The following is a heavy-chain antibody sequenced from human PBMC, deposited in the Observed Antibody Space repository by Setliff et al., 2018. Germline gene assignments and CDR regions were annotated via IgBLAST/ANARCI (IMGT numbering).Heavy chain of an antibody. V-gene: IGHV3-30*02. D-gene: IGHD2-15*01. J-gene: IGHJ5*02. CDR3: ARGVVVVVAATSNYFDP. CDR2: IRYGGSNK. Sequence: GGSLRLSCAASGFTFSSYGMHWVRQAPGKGLEWVAFIRYGGSNKDYVDSVKGRFTISRDNSKNAVYLQMNSLRAEDTAEYYCARGVVVVVAATSNYFDPWGQGTLVTVSS. CDR1: GFTFSSYG.